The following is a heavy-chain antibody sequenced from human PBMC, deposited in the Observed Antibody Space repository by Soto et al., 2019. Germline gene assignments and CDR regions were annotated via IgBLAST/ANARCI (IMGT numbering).Heavy chain of an antibody. J-gene: IGHJ4*02. CDR2: IQSSGST. V-gene: IGHV4-4*07. D-gene: IGHD1-26*01. Sequence: SETLSLTCTVSGDSFRSYYWSWIRQPAGKGLEWIGRIQSSGSTNYNPSFKSRVTMSVDTSKIQFSLKLSSVTAADTAVYYCTREGGYSGNYYTPFDYWGQGTLVTVSS. CDR3: TREGGYSGNYYTPFDY. CDR1: GDSFRSYY.